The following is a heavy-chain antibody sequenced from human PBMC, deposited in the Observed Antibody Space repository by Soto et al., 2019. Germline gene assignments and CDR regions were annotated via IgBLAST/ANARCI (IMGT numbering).Heavy chain of an antibody. CDR1: GYTFTSYD. CDR3: ARDPGYRYGNT. J-gene: IGHJ5*02. D-gene: IGHD5-18*01. V-gene: IGHV1-3*01. CDR2: INAGNGNT. Sequence: ASVKVSCKASGYTFTSYDMHWVRQAPGQRLEWMGWINAGNGNTKYSQKFQGRVTITRDTSASKAYMELSSLRSEDTAVYYCARDPGYRYGNTWGQGTLVNVSS.